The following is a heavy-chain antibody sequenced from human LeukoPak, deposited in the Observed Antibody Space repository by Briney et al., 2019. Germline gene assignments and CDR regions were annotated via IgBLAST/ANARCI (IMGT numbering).Heavy chain of an antibody. V-gene: IGHV3-7*01. CDR1: GFTFSSYW. Sequence: GGSLRLSCAASGFTFSSYWMSWVRQAPGKGLEWVANIKQDGSEKYYVDSVKGRFTISRDNAKNSLYLQMNSLRAEDTAVYYCARESRAAAGTYDYYYYMDVWGKGTTVTISS. CDR3: ARESRAAAGTYDYYYYMDV. J-gene: IGHJ6*03. CDR2: IKQDGSEK. D-gene: IGHD6-13*01.